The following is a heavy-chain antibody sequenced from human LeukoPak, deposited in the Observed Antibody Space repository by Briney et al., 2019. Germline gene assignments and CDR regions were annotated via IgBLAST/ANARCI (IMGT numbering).Heavy chain of an antibody. J-gene: IGHJ4*02. CDR1: GXTFSSYG. V-gene: IGHV3-30*18. CDR3: AKQSESAAGPHDY. D-gene: IGHD6-13*01. Sequence: SGRSLTLSCAVSGXTFSSYGTHWVRQAPRKGLEWVGFTSYDGSNKYYAAFVKGRTTISRDNTKNPPYLQMNSVRAEDTAMYYCAKQSESAAGPHDYWGEGTLVSVSS. CDR2: TSYDGSNK.